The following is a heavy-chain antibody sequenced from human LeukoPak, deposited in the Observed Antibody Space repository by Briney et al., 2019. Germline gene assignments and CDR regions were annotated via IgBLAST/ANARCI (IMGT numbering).Heavy chain of an antibody. CDR2: IIPILGIA. V-gene: IGHV1-69*04. CDR1: GGTFSSYA. J-gene: IGHJ6*02. D-gene: IGHD2-2*02. Sequence: ASVKVSCKASGGTFSSYAISWVRQAPGQGLEWMGRIIPILGIANYAQKFQGRVTITADKSTSTAYMELSSLRSEDTAVYYCARLGYCSSTRCYIAYSYWGRDVGAQGPRVTVS. CDR3: ARLGYCSSTRCYIAYSYWGRDV.